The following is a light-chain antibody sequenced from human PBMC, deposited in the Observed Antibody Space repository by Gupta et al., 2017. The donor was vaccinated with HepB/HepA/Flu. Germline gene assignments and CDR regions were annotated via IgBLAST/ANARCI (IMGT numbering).Light chain of an antibody. J-gene: IGKJ5*01. V-gene: IGKV4-1*01. CDR1: QSVLYSSNNKNY. CDR2: WAS. Sequence: DIVMTQSPDSLAAALGERATINCKSSQSVLYSSNNKNYLAGYQQKPGQPPKLLIYWASTRESGVPDRFSGSGCGTDFTLTISSLQAEDVAVYYCQQYDSTPPITFGRGTRLEIK. CDR3: QQYDSTPPIT.